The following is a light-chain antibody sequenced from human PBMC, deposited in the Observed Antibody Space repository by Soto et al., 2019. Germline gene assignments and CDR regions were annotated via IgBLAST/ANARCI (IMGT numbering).Light chain of an antibody. CDR1: QSVSTY. CDR2: DAS. CDR3: QQRSNWPT. J-gene: IGKJ1*01. Sequence: EVVLTQSPATLSLSPGERATLSCRASQSVSTYLAWYQQKPGQAPRLLIYDASNRATGIPARFSGRGSGTDFTLTISSLEPEDFVVYFCQQRSNWPTFGQGTKVEIK. V-gene: IGKV3-11*01.